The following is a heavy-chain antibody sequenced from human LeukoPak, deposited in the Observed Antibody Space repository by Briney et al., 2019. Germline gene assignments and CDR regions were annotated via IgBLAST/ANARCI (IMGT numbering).Heavy chain of an antibody. J-gene: IGHJ4*02. V-gene: IGHV4-30-4*08. D-gene: IGHD4-17*01. Sequence: PSETLSLTCNVSGGSINTANYYWTWIRQPLGKGLEWIGYISYSGTPYYNPSLNSRLTISLDTSKNQFSLRLNSVTAADTAMYYCARDRYGDFEDYWGQGTLVTVSS. CDR2: ISYSGTP. CDR1: GGSINTANYY. CDR3: ARDRYGDFEDY.